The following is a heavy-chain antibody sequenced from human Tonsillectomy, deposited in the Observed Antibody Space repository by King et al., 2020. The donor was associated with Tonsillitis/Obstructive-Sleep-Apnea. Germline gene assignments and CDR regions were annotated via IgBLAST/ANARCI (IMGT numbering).Heavy chain of an antibody. CDR1: GYTFTAFW. J-gene: IGHJ4*02. V-gene: IGHV5-51*01. CDR3: VRLPEGGRRNALHY. Sequence: VQLVQSGAEVKKPGESLRISCKGSGYTFTAFWIGWVRQMPGKGLEWMGLIYPLDSVTTYSPSFQGPVTISAAESINTAYLQWSSLQASDTAMYYCVRLPEGGRRNALHYWGQGTLVTVSS. CDR2: IYPLDSVT. D-gene: IGHD1-14*01.